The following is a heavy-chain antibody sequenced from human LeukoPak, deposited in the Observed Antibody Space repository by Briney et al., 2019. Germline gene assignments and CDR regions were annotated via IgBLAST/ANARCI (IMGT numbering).Heavy chain of an antibody. CDR3: ARIPPFYDILTGYYKGYYYYGMDV. V-gene: IGHV1-18*01. D-gene: IGHD3-9*01. CDR2: ISAYNGNT. Sequence: ASVKVSCKASGYTFTSYGISWVRQVPGQGLEWMGWISAYNGNTNYAQKLQGRVTMTTDTSTSTAYMELRSLRSDDTAVYYCARIPPFYDILTGYYKGYYYYGMDVWGQGTTVTVSS. CDR1: GYTFTSYG. J-gene: IGHJ6*02.